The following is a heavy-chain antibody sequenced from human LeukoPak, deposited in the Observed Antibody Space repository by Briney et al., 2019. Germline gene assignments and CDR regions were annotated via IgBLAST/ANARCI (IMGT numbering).Heavy chain of an antibody. CDR3: AKASPHYYGSGSYYLNPFDP. CDR2: ISGGGGST. V-gene: IGHV3-23*01. D-gene: IGHD3-10*01. CDR1: GFTFSNYG. Sequence: PGGSLRLSCAASGFTFSNYGMSWVRQAPGKGLEWVSAISGGGGSTYYADPVKGRFTISRDNSKNTLYLQMNSLRAEDTAVYYCAKASPHYYGSGSYYLNPFDPWGQGTLVTVSS. J-gene: IGHJ5*02.